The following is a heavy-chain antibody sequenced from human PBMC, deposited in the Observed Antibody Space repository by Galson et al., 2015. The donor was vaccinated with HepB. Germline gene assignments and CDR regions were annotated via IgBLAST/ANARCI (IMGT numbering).Heavy chain of an antibody. CDR1: GFTFSSYW. V-gene: IGHV3-7*03. CDR3: ARAGSGGWYLVDY. D-gene: IGHD6-19*01. J-gene: IGHJ4*02. Sequence: SLRLSCAASGFTFSSYWMSWVRQAPGKGLEWVANIKQDGSEKYYVDSVKGRFTISRDNAKNSLYLQMNSLRAEDTAVYYCARAGSGGWYLVDYWGQGTLVTVSS. CDR2: IKQDGSEK.